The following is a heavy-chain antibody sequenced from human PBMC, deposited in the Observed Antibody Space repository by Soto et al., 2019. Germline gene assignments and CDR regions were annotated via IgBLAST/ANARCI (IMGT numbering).Heavy chain of an antibody. D-gene: IGHD2-15*01. J-gene: IGHJ3*02. CDR2: VTADGGT. CDR1: GFTVSSHA. V-gene: IGHV3-23*01. CDR3: APHVSCSGGSCQYDAFAI. Sequence: EAQVLESGGGLVQPGGSLRLSCEGSGFTVSSHAMTWIRQAPGKGPEWVSTVTADGGTYYADSVKGRFAMSRDTSANTLYLQMNSLGAEDTAAYYCAPHVSCSGGSCQYDAFAIRGQGTMVTVSS.